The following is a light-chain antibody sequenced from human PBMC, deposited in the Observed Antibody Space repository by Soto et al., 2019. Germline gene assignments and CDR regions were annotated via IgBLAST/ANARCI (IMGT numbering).Light chain of an antibody. V-gene: IGKV1-5*03. CDR2: KAS. CDR3: QQYNSYS. J-gene: IGKJ4*01. Sequence: DIQMTQSPSTLSGSVGDRVTITCRASQTISSWLAWYQEKPGKAPKLLIYKASSLESGVPSRFSGSGSGTAFTLTISSLQPDDFATYYCQQYNSYSFGGGTKVDIK. CDR1: QTISSW.